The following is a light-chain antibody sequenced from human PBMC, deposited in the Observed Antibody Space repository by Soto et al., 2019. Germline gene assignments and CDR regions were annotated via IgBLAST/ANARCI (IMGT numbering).Light chain of an antibody. CDR2: KAS. CDR1: QSIGDW. Sequence: DIQMTQSPSTLSASLGDIVISICRASQSIGDWLAWYQQKPGKAPKLLIYKASRLETGVPSRFSGSGSGTEFTLTISSLQPDDFATYYCQQYNSYSPITFGPGTKLDVK. V-gene: IGKV1-5*03. CDR3: QQYNSYSPIT. J-gene: IGKJ3*01.